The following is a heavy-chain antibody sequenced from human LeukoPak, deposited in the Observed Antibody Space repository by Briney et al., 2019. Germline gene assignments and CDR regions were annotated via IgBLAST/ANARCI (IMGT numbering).Heavy chain of an antibody. Sequence: GRSLRLSCAASGFTFSSYGMHWVRQAPGKGLEWVAVISYDGSNKYYADSVKGRFTISRDNSKNTLYLQMNSLRAEDTAVYYCAKGPMWRYGGNSDYFDYWGQGTLVTVSS. D-gene: IGHD4-23*01. J-gene: IGHJ4*02. V-gene: IGHV3-30*18. CDR1: GFTFSSYG. CDR2: ISYDGSNK. CDR3: AKGPMWRYGGNSDYFDY.